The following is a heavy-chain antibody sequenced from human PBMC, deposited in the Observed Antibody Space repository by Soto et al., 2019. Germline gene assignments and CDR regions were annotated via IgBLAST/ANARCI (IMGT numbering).Heavy chain of an antibody. CDR2: ISNNGAHT. V-gene: IGHV3-64*01. D-gene: IGHD6-13*01. CDR3: ASRLYGSRWPNVYLDV. J-gene: IGHJ6*03. Sequence: EAQLVESGGGLVQPGGSLRLSCAACGFTFSNYEMHWVRQAPGKGLEYVSGISNNGAHTDYAKSVKGRFTISRDNSENTLYLQMGSLRAEDMALYYCASRLYGSRWPNVYLDVWAKGTTVTVSS. CDR1: GFTFSNYE.